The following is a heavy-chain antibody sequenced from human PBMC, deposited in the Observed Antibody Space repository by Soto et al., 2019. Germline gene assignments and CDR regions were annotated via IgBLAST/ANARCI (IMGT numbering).Heavy chain of an antibody. CDR1: GFTFTSSA. J-gene: IGHJ3*02. CDR3: AAEDCSGGSCYIDAFDI. CDR2: IVVGSGNT. V-gene: IGHV1-58*01. D-gene: IGHD2-15*01. Sequence: SVKVSCNASGFTFTSSAVQLVRQARGQRLEWIGWIVVGSGNTNYAQKFQERVTITRDMSTSTAYMELSSLRSEDTAVYYCAAEDCSGGSCYIDAFDIWGQGTMVT.